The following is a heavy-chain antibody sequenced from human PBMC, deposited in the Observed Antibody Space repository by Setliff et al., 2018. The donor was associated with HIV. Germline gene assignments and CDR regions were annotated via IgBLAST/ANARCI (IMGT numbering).Heavy chain of an antibody. CDR3: AREAPDDHFDH. CDR2: INPSGGQG. Sequence: ASVKVSCKASGYTFTNYFVHWVRQAPGQGLEWMGMINPSGGQGSFAQKFQGRITVATATSTATSTGTVYMELSSLRSEDTAVYYYAREAPDDHFDHWGQGTLVTVSS. D-gene: IGHD1-1*01. CDR1: GYTFTNYF. J-gene: IGHJ4*02. V-gene: IGHV1-46*01.